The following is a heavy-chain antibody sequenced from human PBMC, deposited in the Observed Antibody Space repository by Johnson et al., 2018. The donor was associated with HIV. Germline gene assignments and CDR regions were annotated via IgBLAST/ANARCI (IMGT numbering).Heavy chain of an antibody. CDR2: ISYDGSYK. Sequence: QVQLVESGGGVVQPGRSLRLSCAASGFTFSTYGMHWVRQAPGKGLGWVAFISYDGSYKYYADSVKGRFTISRDNSKNTLYLQMNTLRAEDTAVYYCARYYFGAGSYYNPDAFDIWGQGTMISVSS. J-gene: IGHJ3*02. CDR1: GFTFSTYG. V-gene: IGHV3-30*03. D-gene: IGHD3-10*01. CDR3: ARYYFGAGSYYNPDAFDI.